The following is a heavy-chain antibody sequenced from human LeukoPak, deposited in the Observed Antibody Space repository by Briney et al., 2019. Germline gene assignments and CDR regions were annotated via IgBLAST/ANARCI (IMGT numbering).Heavy chain of an antibody. CDR1: GFTFSSYW. CDR3: ARDLARFSSRRYTVDY. CDR2: IWYDGSNN. J-gene: IGHJ4*02. V-gene: IGHV3-33*08. D-gene: IGHD6-13*01. Sequence: GGSLRLSCAASGFTFSSYWMHWVRQAPGKGLEWVAVIWYDGSNNYYADSVKGRFTISRDNSKNTLYLQMNSLRAEDTAVYYCARDLARFSSRRYTVDYWGQGTLVTVSS.